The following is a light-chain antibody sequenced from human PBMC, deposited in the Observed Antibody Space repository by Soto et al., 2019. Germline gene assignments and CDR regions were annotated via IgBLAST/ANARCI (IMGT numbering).Light chain of an antibody. CDR1: QGIGVY. V-gene: IGKV1-27*01. Sequence: DIQMTQSPSSLSASLGDRVTITCRASQGIGVYLAWFQQKPGKVPKLLIYAASTLQSGFPSRFSGSGSVTDSTLTISSLQPEDVATYYCQKYNSAPLTFGGGTKVEIK. CDR2: AAS. J-gene: IGKJ4*01. CDR3: QKYNSAPLT.